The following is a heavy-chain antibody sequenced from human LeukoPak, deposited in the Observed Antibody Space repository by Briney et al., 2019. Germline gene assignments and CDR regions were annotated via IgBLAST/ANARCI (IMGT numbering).Heavy chain of an antibody. J-gene: IGHJ4*02. Sequence: GESLRLSCAASGFTFSSYWMHWVRQAPGKGLVRVSRIESDGSSTNYADSVKGRFTISRDNAKNTLYLQMDSLRAEDTAVYYCAKVIYSGWSAELSDWGQGTLVTVSS. D-gene: IGHD5-12*01. CDR3: AKVIYSGWSAELSD. CDR2: IESDGSST. V-gene: IGHV3-74*01. CDR1: GFTFSSYW.